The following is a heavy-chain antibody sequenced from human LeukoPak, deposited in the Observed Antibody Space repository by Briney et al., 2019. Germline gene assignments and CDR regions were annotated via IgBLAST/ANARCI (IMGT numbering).Heavy chain of an antibody. CDR1: GFTFSGSA. CDR2: IRSKANSYAT. Sequence: GGSLRLSCAASGFTFSGSAMHWVRQASGKGLEWVGRIRSKANSYATAYAASVKGGFTISRDDSKNTAYLQMNSLKTEDTAVYYCASLSGQSAYWGQGTLVTVSS. J-gene: IGHJ4*02. V-gene: IGHV3-73*01. CDR3: ASLSGQSAY. D-gene: IGHD6-19*01.